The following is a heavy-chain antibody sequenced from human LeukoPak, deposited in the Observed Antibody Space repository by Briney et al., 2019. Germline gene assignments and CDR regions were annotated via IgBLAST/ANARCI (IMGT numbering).Heavy chain of an antibody. Sequence: GGSLRLSCTASGFIFNNYWMTWVRRAPGKGLEWVATIKQDGSETYYVDSVKGRFTISRDNAKNSLCLQVNSLRAEDTAIYYCARLSGRDYNPRVFDYWGQGTLVTVSS. V-gene: IGHV3-7*03. CDR3: ARLSGRDYNPRVFDY. D-gene: IGHD4-11*01. J-gene: IGHJ4*02. CDR1: GFIFNNYW. CDR2: IKQDGSET.